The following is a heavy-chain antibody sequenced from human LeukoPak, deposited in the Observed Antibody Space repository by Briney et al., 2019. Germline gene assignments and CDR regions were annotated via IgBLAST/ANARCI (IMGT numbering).Heavy chain of an antibody. V-gene: IGHV3-53*01. CDR3: ARDRGFYDY. Sequence: GGSLRLSCTASGFTFSKYGMHWVRQAPGKGLEWVSVIYSGGSTYYADSVKGRFTISRDNSKNTLYLQMNSLRAEDTAVYYCARDRGFYDYWGQGTLVTVSS. CDR2: IYSGGST. D-gene: IGHD3-10*01. CDR1: GFTFSKYG. J-gene: IGHJ4*02.